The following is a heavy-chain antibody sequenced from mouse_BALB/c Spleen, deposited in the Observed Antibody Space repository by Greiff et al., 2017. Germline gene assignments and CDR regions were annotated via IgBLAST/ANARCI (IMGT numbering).Heavy chain of an antibody. D-gene: IGHD1-1*01. J-gene: IGHJ4*01. Sequence: EVKLMESGPGLVKPSQSLSLTSTVTGYSITSDYAWNWIRQFPGNKLEWMGSISYSGSTSYNPSLKSRISITRDTSKNQFFLQLNSVTTEDTATYYCARSRPFITAMDYWGQGTSVTVSS. V-gene: IGHV3-2*02. CDR1: GYSITSDYA. CDR3: ARSRPFITAMDY. CDR2: ISYSGST.